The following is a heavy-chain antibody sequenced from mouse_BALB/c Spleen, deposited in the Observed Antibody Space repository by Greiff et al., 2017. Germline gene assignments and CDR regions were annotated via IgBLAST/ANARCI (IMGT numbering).Heavy chain of an antibody. J-gene: IGHJ3*01. CDR2: IDPENGNT. Sequence: VQLQQSGAELVRPGALVKLSCKASGFNIKDYYMHWVKQRPEQGLEWIGWIDPENGNTIYDPKFQGKASITADTSSNTAYLQLSSLTSEDTAVYYCASHWAWFADWGQGTLVTVSA. V-gene: IGHV14-1*02. D-gene: IGHD4-1*01. CDR1: GFNIKDYY. CDR3: ASHWAWFAD.